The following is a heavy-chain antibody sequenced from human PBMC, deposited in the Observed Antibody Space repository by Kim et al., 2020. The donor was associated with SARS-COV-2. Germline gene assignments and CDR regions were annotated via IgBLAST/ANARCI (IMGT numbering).Heavy chain of an antibody. D-gene: IGHD6-19*01. J-gene: IGHJ4*02. Sequence: SHPSLKSRVTISVDTSKNQFSLKLSSVTAADTAVYYCARKQWLVFVYFDYWGQGTLVTVSS. V-gene: IGHV4-39*01. CDR3: ARKQWLVFVYFDY.